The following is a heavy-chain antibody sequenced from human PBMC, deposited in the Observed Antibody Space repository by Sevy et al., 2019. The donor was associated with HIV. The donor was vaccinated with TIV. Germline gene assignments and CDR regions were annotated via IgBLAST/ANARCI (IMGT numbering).Heavy chain of an antibody. CDR1: GFTFNNYG. CDR2: ISYDRINK. J-gene: IGHJ6*02. D-gene: IGHD3-10*01. Sequence: GGSLRLSCAASGFTFNNYGMHWVRQAPGKGLEWVAVISYDRINKYYSDSVKGRFTISRDNSKNTLDLQMNSLRPEGTAVYYCAKDAGANMGPGIIPGDGMDVWGQGTTVTVSS. V-gene: IGHV3-30*18. CDR3: AKDAGANMGPGIIPGDGMDV.